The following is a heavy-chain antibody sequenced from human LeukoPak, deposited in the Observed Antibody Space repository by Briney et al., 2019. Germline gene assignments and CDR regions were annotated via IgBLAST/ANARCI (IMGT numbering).Heavy chain of an antibody. V-gene: IGHV3-7*01. Sequence: GGSLRLSCTASGFTFGGAWMTWVRQAPGKGLEWVANIREDGTEKNYVDSVKGRFTISRDNAKNSLFLQMSNLRDDDTAIYYCARHVGISFWGQGTLVTVSS. D-gene: IGHD7-27*01. J-gene: IGHJ4*02. CDR2: IREDGTEK. CDR1: GFTFGGAW. CDR3: ARHVGISF.